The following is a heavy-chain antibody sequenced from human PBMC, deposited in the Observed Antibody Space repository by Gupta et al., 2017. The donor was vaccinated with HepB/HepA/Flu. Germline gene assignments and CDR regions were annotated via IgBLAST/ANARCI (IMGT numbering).Heavy chain of an antibody. CDR2: IGTDRKT. V-gene: IGHV3-23*01. CDR3: AKDLYFGSSMDV. J-gene: IGHJ6*03. Sequence: EIQLFDSGGGLVQPWGSLRLSCEASGFTFSGYALSWVRQAPGKGLEWVSGIGTDRKTHYSESVRGRCTISRDNYKKTLYLQMNSLRAEDAAVYYCAKDLYFGSSMDVWGKGTTVTVSS. D-gene: IGHD3-3*01. CDR1: GFTFSGYA.